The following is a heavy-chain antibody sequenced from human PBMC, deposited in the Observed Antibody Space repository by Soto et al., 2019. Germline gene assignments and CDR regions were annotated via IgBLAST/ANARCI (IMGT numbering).Heavy chain of an antibody. CDR1: GGTFSSYT. D-gene: IGHD5-12*01. J-gene: IGHJ4*02. CDR2: INAGNGNT. Sequence: ASVKVSCKASGGTFSSYTISWVRQAPGQGLEWMGWINAGNGNTKYSQKFQGRVTITRDTSASTAYMELSSLRSEDTAVYYCARVSGYYLPDYWGQGTLVTVSS. CDR3: ARVSGYYLPDY. V-gene: IGHV1-3*01.